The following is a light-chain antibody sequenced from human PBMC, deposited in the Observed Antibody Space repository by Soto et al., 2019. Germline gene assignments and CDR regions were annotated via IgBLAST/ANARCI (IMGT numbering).Light chain of an antibody. J-gene: IGKJ1*01. CDR3: QQYYSTPRT. CDR1: QRVLYSSYDKNY. CDR2: SAS. V-gene: IGKV4-1*01. Sequence: DIVMTQSPDSLAVSLGERATINCKSSQRVLYSSYDKNYLAWYQQPPGQPPKLPIYSASTRESGVPDRFSGRGSGTDFTLTISSLQAEDVAVYYCQQYYSTPRTFGQGTKVEIK.